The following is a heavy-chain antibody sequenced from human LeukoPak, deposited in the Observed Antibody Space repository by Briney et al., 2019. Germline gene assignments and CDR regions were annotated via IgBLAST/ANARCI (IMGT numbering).Heavy chain of an antibody. J-gene: IGHJ4*02. CDR2: ISSDGNSK. V-gene: IGHV3-30*09. CDR3: VSPTADYPFLYYFDS. D-gene: IGHD5-12*01. CDR1: GFTFSSYA. Sequence: GGSLRLSCAASGFTFSSYAIHWVRQAPGKGLEWVAVISSDGNSKNFALSVKGRFAISRDNSKNTLFLQMNNLRSEDTALYYCVSPTADYPFLYYFDSWGQGTLVTVSS.